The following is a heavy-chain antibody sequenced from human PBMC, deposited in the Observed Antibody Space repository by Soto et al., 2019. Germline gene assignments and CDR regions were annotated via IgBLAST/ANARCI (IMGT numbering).Heavy chain of an antibody. D-gene: IGHD5-12*01. CDR1: GGTFSSYA. CDR3: ARGVLRGRGMATIFEAQELFDI. Sequence: SVKVSCKASGGTFSSYAISWVRQAPGQGLEWMGGIIPIFGTANCAQKFQGRVTITADESTSTAYMELSSLRSEDTAVYYCARGVLRGRGMATIFEAQELFDIWGQGTMVTVSS. J-gene: IGHJ3*02. V-gene: IGHV1-69*13. CDR2: IIPIFGTA.